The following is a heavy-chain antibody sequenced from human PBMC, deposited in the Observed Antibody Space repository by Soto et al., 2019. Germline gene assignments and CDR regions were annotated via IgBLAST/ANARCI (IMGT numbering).Heavy chain of an antibody. J-gene: IGHJ6*02. CDR3: ARVNLDYVTGMDV. CDR1: GGSFSGYY. CDR2: IYGSGST. Sequence: SETLSLTCAVYGGSFSGYYWSWIRQPPGKGLEWIGYIYGSGSTYYNPSLKSRLIMSLDTSKNQLSLKLTSVTAADTAVYYCARVNLDYVTGMDVWGPGTTVTVPS. D-gene: IGHD4-17*01. V-gene: IGHV4-34*09.